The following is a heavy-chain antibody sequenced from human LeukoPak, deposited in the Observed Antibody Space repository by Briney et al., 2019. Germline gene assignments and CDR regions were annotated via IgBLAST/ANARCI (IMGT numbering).Heavy chain of an antibody. CDR2: IYHSGST. V-gene: IGHV4-34*01. CDR1: GGSFSGYY. D-gene: IGHD3-16*01. Sequence: SETLSLTCAVYGGSFSGYYWSWIRQPPGKGLEWVGYIYHSGSTYYNPSLKSRVTISVDRSKNQFSLKLSSVTAADTAVYYCGTFGGVNLFDYWGQGTLVTVSS. CDR3: GTFGGVNLFDY. J-gene: IGHJ4*02.